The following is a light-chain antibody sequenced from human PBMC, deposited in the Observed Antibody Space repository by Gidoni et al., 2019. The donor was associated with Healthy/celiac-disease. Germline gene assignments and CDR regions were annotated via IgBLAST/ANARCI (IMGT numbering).Light chain of an antibody. CDR1: SSNIGSGYD. Sequence: QSVLTQPPSVSEAPGQRVTISCTGSSSNIGSGYDVHWYQQLPGTAPKRLIYGNSNRPSGVPDRFSGSKSGPSASLAITGLHAEDEADYYCQSYDSSLSHVVFGGGTKLTVL. J-gene: IGLJ2*01. CDR3: QSYDSSLSHVV. V-gene: IGLV1-40*01. CDR2: GNS.